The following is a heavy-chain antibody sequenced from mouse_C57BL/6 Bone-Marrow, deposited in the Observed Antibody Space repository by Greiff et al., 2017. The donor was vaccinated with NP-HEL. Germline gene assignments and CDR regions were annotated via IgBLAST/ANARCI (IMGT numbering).Heavy chain of an antibody. CDR3: ARSFTTVEVDY. V-gene: IGHV1-19*01. Sequence: EVQLQQSGPVLVKPGASVKMSCKASGYTFTDYYMNWVKQSHGKSLEWIGVINPYNGGTSYNQKFKGKATLTVDKSSSTAYMELNSLTSEDSAVYYCARSFTTVEVDYWGQGTTLTVSS. CDR2: INPYNGGT. CDR1: GYTFTDYY. D-gene: IGHD1-1*01. J-gene: IGHJ2*01.